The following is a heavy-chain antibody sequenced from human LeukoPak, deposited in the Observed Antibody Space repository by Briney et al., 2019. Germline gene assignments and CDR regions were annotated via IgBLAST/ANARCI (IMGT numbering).Heavy chain of an antibody. Sequence: GGSLRLSCAASGFTFISYSMNWVRQAPGKGLEWVSSISSDSSYKYSADSLKGRFTISRDNARSSLYLQMNNLGAEDTAVYYCARESGTYIDLWGRGTVVTASS. J-gene: IGHJ2*01. CDR3: ARESGTYIDL. CDR2: ISSDSSYK. V-gene: IGHV3-21*01. CDR1: GFTFISYS.